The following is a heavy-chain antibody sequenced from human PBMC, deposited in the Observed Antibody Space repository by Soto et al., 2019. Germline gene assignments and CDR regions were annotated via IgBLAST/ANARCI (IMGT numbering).Heavy chain of an antibody. CDR1: GFTVSSNY. J-gene: IGHJ4*02. CDR3: ARDPSPSVGDGYEIYFDY. CDR2: IYSGGST. V-gene: IGHV3-66*01. D-gene: IGHD5-12*01. Sequence: EVQLVESGGGLVQPGGSLRLSCAASGFTVSSNYMSWVRQAPGKGLEWVSVIYSGGSTYYADSVKGRFTISRDNSKNTLYLQMNGLRAEDTAVYYCARDPSPSVGDGYEIYFDYWGQGTLVTVSS.